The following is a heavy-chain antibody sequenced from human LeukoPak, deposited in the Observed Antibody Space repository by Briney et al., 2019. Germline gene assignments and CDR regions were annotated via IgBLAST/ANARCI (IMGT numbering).Heavy chain of an antibody. J-gene: IGHJ6*03. CDR1: GGSISSYY. V-gene: IGHV4-59*01. CDR3: ATTTVTTHYYYYMDV. CDR2: IYYSGST. Sequence: PSETLSLTCTVSGGSISSYYWSWIRQPPGKGLEWIGYIYYSGSTNYNPSLKSRVTISVETSKNHFSLKLSSVTAADTAVYYCATTTVTTHYYYYMDVWGKGTTVTVSS. D-gene: IGHD4-17*01.